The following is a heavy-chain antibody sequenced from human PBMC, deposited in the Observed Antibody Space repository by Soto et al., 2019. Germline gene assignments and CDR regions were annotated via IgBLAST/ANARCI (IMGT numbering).Heavy chain of an antibody. CDR1: GYTFTSHH. J-gene: IGHJ4*02. CDR2: INPRSGGT. CDR3: CSLDYCQWY. V-gene: IGHV1-46*03. Sequence: QVQLVQSGAEVKKPGASVKVSCKASGYTFTSHHMHWVRQVPGEGLDWMGMINPRSGGTNSPQKXQXSXTMXRDTSKSTVYMELSSLRFEDTDVYYCCSLDYCQWYWGQGTLVTVSS. D-gene: IGHD6-19*01.